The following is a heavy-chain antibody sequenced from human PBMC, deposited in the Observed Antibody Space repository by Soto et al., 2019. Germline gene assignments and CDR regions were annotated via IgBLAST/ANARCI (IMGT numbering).Heavy chain of an antibody. V-gene: IGHV3-30*18. Sequence: GGSLRLSCAASGFTFSNYGMHWVRQAPGKGLEWVAIISYDGSNKYYADSVKGRFTISRDKSKNTLYLQMNSLRAADTAVYYCAKDRLANPPYYYYYYGLDVWGQGTTVTVSS. J-gene: IGHJ6*02. CDR2: ISYDGSNK. CDR1: GFTFSNYG. D-gene: IGHD6-25*01. CDR3: AKDRLANPPYYYYYYGLDV.